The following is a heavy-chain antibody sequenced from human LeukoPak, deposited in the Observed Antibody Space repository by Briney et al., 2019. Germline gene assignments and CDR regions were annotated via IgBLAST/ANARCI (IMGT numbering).Heavy chain of an antibody. V-gene: IGHV4-59*01. CDR2: IYYSGST. Sequence: SGTLSLTCTVSGGSISNYYWSWIRQPPGKGLEWIGYIYYSGSTNYNPSLKSRVTISVDTSKNQFSLKLSSVTAADTAVYYCAKESTSYHWYFDLWGRGTLVTVSS. J-gene: IGHJ2*01. CDR3: AKESTSYHWYFDL. CDR1: GGSISNYY.